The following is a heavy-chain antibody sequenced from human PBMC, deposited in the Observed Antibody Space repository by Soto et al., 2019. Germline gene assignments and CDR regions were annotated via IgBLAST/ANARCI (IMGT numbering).Heavy chain of an antibody. V-gene: IGHV2-5*02. CDR3: AHRPRGYSYHFDY. CDR2: IYWDDDE. D-gene: IGHD5-18*01. CDR1: GFSLTTRGVG. J-gene: IGHJ4*02. Sequence: QITLKESGPTLVKPTQPLTLTCTFSGFSLTTRGVGVGWIRQPPGKALEWLALIYWDDDEGYSPSLKSRLTITTDTSKNQVVLTMINMDPVDTATYYCAHRPRGYSYHFDYWGQGTLVTVSS.